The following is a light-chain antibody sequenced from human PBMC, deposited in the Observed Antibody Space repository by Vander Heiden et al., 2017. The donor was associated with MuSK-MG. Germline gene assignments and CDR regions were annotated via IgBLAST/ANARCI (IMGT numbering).Light chain of an antibody. J-gene: IGKJ1*01. Sequence: DIVLTQSPGTLSLSPGERATLSCRASQSVSSNYLAWYQQKPGQAPRLLIDGASSRATGIPDRFSGSGSGTDFTLTISRLEPEDFAVYYCQQYGSSRTFGQGTKVEIK. CDR1: QSVSSNY. CDR3: QQYGSSRT. V-gene: IGKV3-20*01. CDR2: GAS.